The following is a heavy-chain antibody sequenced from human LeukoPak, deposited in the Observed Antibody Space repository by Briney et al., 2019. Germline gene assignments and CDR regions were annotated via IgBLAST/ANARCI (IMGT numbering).Heavy chain of an antibody. CDR1: GYTFTSYG. J-gene: IGHJ4*02. Sequence: ASVKVSCKASGYTFTSYGISWVRQAPGQGLEWMGWISAYNGNTNYAQKLQGRVTMTTDTSTSTAYMELRSLRSDDTAVYYCARDKYDILTGYYEFDYWGQGTLVTVSS. CDR3: ARDKYDILTGYYEFDY. CDR2: ISAYNGNT. V-gene: IGHV1-18*01. D-gene: IGHD3-9*01.